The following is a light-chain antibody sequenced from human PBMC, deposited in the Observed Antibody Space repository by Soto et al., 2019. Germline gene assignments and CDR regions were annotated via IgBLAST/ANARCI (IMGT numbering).Light chain of an antibody. CDR2: GAS. CDR3: HQYNNWPPWT. CDR1: QSVSSN. V-gene: IGKV3-15*01. J-gene: IGKJ1*01. Sequence: EIVMTQSPATLSVSPGERATLSCRASQSVSSNLAWYQQKPGQAPRLLIYGASTRATGIPARFSGSGSGTEFTLTIGSLQSEDYAVYYCHQYNNWPPWTFGQGTKVDI.